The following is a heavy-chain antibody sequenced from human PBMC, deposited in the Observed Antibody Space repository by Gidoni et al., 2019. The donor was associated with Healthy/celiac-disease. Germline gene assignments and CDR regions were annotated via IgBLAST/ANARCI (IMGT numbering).Heavy chain of an antibody. Sequence: EVQLVESGGGLVQPGGSLRLACAASGVTVSSNYMSWVRQAPGKGLGWVSVIYSGGSTYYADSVKGRFTISRDNSKNTLYLQMNSLRAEDTAVYYCARDRDGYNYRNFDYWGQGTLVTVSA. CDR3: ARDRDGYNYRNFDY. CDR2: IYSGGST. V-gene: IGHV3-66*01. J-gene: IGHJ4*02. D-gene: IGHD5-12*01. CDR1: GVTVSSNY.